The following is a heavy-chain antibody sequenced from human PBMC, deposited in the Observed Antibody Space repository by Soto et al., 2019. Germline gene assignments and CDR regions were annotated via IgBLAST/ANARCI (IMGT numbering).Heavy chain of an antibody. CDR3: ARDLGGYDPSTLHNYYYYYMDV. CDR1: GYTFTSYG. Sequence: ASVKVSCKASGYTFTSYGISWVRQAPGQGLEWMGWISAYNGNTNYAQKLQGRVTMTTDTSTSTAYMELRSLRSDDTAVYYCARDLGGYDPSTLHNYYYYYMDVWGKGTTVTVSS. D-gene: IGHD5-12*01. CDR2: ISAYNGNT. J-gene: IGHJ6*03. V-gene: IGHV1-18*01.